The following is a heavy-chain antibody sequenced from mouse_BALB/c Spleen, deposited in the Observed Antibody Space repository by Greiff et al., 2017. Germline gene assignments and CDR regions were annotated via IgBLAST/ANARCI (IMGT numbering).Heavy chain of an antibody. CDR1: GYAFSSYW. V-gene: IGHV1-80*01. Sequence: QVQLQQSGAELVRPGSSVKISCKASGYAFSSYWMNWVKQRPGQGLEWIGQIYPGDGDTNYNGKFKGKATLTADKSSSTAYMQLSSLTSEDSAVYFCARSYGSSRFAYWGQGTLVTVSA. D-gene: IGHD1-1*01. CDR2: IYPGDGDT. CDR3: ARSYGSSRFAY. J-gene: IGHJ3*01.